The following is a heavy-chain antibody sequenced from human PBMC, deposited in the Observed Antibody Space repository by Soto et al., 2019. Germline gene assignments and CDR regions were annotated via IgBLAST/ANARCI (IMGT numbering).Heavy chain of an antibody. CDR2: IWYDGSNK. CDR3: AREYCSGGSCYGDFDI. D-gene: IGHD2-15*01. V-gene: IGHV3-33*01. CDR1: GFTFSSYG. Sequence: QVQLVESGGGVVQPGRSLRLSCAASGFTFSSYGMHWVRQAPGKGLEWVAVIWYDGSNKYYADSVKGRFTISRDNSKNTLYLQMNSLRAEDTAVYYCAREYCSGGSCYGDFDIWGQGTMVTVSS. J-gene: IGHJ3*02.